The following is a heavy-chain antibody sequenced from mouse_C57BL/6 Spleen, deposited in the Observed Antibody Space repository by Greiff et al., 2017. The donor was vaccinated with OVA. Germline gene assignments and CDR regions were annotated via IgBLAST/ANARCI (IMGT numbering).Heavy chain of an antibody. V-gene: IGHV2-2*01. J-gene: IGHJ4*01. D-gene: IGHD1-1*01. CDR2: IWRGGST. Sequence: VLLVESGPGLVQPSQSLSITCTVSGFSLTSYGVHWVRQSPGQGLEWLGVIWRGGSTDSNAAFISRLSISKDNSKSQVVFKMNSLQADDTAIYYCARKGSSYAMDYWGQGTSVTVSS. CDR3: ARKGSSYAMDY. CDR1: GFSLTSYG.